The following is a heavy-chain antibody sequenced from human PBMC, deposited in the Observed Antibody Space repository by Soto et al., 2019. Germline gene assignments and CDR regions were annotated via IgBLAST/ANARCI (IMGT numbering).Heavy chain of an antibody. D-gene: IGHD2-8*01. CDR2: ISSSGSTI. CDR3: ARSTCTNGVCYVVY. J-gene: IGHJ4*02. V-gene: IGHV3-11*01. Sequence: SGGSLRLSCAASGSTFSDYYMSWLRQAPGKGLEWISYISSSGSTIYYADSVKGRFTISRDNAKNSLYLQMNSLRAEDTAVYYCARSTCTNGVCYVVYWGQGTLVTVSS. CDR1: GSTFSDYY.